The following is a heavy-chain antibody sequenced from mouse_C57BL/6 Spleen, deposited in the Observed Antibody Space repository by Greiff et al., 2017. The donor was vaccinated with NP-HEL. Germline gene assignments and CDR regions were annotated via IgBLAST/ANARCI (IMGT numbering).Heavy chain of an antibody. D-gene: IGHD1-1*01. Sequence: QVQLKESGAELVKPGASVKISCKASGYAFSSYWMNWVKQRPGKGLEWIGQIYPGAGDTNYNGQFKGKATLTADKSSSTAYMQLSSLTSEDSAVYFCARNYGSSPAWFAYWGQGTLVTVSA. CDR2: IYPGAGDT. CDR1: GYAFSSYW. V-gene: IGHV1-80*01. J-gene: IGHJ3*01. CDR3: ARNYGSSPAWFAY.